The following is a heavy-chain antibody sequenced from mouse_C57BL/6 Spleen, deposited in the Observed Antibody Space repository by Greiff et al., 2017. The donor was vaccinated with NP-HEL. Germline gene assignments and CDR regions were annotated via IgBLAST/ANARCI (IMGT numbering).Heavy chain of an antibody. CDR1: GYTFTSYW. D-gene: IGHD1-1*01. J-gene: IGHJ1*03. Sequence: VQLQQPGAELVKPGASVKMSCKASGYTFTSYWITWVKQRPGQGLEWIGDIYPGSGSTNYNEKFKSKATLTVDTSSSTAYMQLSSLTSEDSAVYYCARSGGTTVVAWYFDVWGTGTTVTVSS. V-gene: IGHV1-55*01. CDR3: ARSGGTTVVAWYFDV. CDR2: IYPGSGST.